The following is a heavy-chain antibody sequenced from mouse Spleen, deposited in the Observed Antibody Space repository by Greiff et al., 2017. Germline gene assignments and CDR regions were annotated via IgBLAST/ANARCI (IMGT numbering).Heavy chain of an antibody. Sequence: VQLQQPGAELVKPGASVKLSCKASGYTFTSYWMHWVKQRPGQGLEWIGMIHPNSGSTNYNEKFKSKATLTVDKSSSTAYMQLSSLTSEDSAVYYCAMTTVVAGNYFDYWGQGTTLTVSS. J-gene: IGHJ2*01. CDR3: AMTTVVAGNYFDY. V-gene: IGHV1-64*01. CDR2: IHPNSGST. D-gene: IGHD1-1*01. CDR1: GYTFTSYW.